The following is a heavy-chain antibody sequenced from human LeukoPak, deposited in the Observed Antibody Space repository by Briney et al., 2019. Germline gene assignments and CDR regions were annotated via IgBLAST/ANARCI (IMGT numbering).Heavy chain of an antibody. D-gene: IGHD2-15*01. J-gene: IGHJ5*02. V-gene: IGHV4-31*03. CDR3: ARECSGGSCLGFNWFDP. CDR2: IYYSGST. Sequence: SQTLSLTCTVSGGSISSGSYYWSWIRQHPGKGLEWIGYIYYSGSTYYNPSLKSRVIISVDTSKNQFSLKLSSVTAADTAVYYCARECSGGSCLGFNWFDPWGQGTLVTVSS. CDR1: GGSISSGSYY.